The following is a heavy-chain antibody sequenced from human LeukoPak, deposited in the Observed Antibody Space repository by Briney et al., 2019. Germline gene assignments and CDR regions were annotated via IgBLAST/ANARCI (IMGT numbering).Heavy chain of an antibody. D-gene: IGHD3-16*01. CDR3: ARGMLHGWFDP. CDR1: GGSIRSYY. V-gene: IGHV4-59*08. J-gene: IGHJ5*02. Sequence: SETLSLTCTVSGGSIRSYYWSWIRQPPGKGLEWIAYIYYSGSTNYNPPLKSRVTISVDTSKNQFSLKLSSVTAADTAVYYCARGMLHGWFDPWGQGTLVTVSS. CDR2: IYYSGST.